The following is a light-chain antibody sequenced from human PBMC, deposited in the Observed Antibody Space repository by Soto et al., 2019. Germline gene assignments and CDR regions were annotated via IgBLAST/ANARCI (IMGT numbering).Light chain of an antibody. J-gene: IGKJ5*01. CDR1: QSVSHN. Sequence: EIMMTQSPATLSVSPGESATLSCRASQSVSHNLAWYQHKPGQAPRLLIYYASTRATGIPARFTGSGSGTEFTLTISSLQSEDFALYYCQQYNDWPPITFGPGTRLEIK. V-gene: IGKV3-15*01. CDR2: YAS. CDR3: QQYNDWPPIT.